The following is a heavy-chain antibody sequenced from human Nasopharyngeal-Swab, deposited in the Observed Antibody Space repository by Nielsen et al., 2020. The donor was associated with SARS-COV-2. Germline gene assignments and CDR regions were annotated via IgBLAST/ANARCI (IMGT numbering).Heavy chain of an antibody. J-gene: IGHJ4*02. CDR2: ISADGSST. D-gene: IGHD1-26*01. V-gene: IGHV3-74*01. CDR1: GFTFSSFW. Sequence: GGSLRLSCVPSGFTFSSFWMHWVRQVAGKGLVWISRISADGSSTSYADSVKGRLTISRDNAKNTLYLQINTLTGEDTAVYHCARGSGPHGSWDYWGQGTLVTVSS. CDR3: ARGSGPHGSWDY.